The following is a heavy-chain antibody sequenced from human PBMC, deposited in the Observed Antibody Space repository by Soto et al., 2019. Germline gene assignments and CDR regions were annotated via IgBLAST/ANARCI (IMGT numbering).Heavy chain of an antibody. D-gene: IGHD6-13*01. CDR1: VFTFSSYA. V-gene: IGHV3-30*18. CDR3: TKRARTSWSFDN. CDR2: ISYDGSNK. J-gene: IGHJ4*02. Sequence: TGGSLRLSCAASVFTFSSYAMHWVRQAPGKGLEWVATISYDGSNKYYADSLKGRFTISRDNAKNSLYLQMDSLRAEDTALYYCTKRARTSWSFDNWGQGTLVTVSS.